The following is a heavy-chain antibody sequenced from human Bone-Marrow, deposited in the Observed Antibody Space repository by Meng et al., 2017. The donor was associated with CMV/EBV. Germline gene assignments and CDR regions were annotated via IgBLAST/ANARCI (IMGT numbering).Heavy chain of an antibody. J-gene: IGHJ4*02. CDR2: IKEDGSER. Sequence: GESLKISCVASGFTFTRYWMTWVRQAPGKGLEWVAHIKEDGSERDYVDSAKDRFTISRDNAQKSLYLQMTSLRVEDTAVYYCARVGRGEERKSSRYRQADYWGQGTLVTVAS. V-gene: IGHV3-7*01. D-gene: IGHD6-19*01. CDR3: ARVGRGEERKSSRYRQADY. CDR1: GFTFTRYW.